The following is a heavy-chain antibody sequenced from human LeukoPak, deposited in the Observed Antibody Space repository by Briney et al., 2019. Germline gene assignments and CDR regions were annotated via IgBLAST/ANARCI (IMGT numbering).Heavy chain of an antibody. J-gene: IGHJ6*02. CDR2: IYYSGST. CDR3: ARGGPVGATAGLPYYYYYGMDV. Sequence: PGGSLRLSCAASGFTFSSYAMSWIRQPPGKGLEWIGYIYYSGSTNYNPSLKSRVTISVDTSKNQFSLKLSSVTAADTAVYYCARGGPVGATAGLPYYYYYGMDVWGQGTTVTVSS. D-gene: IGHD1-26*01. V-gene: IGHV4-59*01. CDR1: GFTFSSYA.